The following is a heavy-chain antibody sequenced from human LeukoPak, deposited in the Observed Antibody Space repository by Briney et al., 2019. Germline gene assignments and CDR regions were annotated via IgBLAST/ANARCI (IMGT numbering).Heavy chain of an antibody. V-gene: IGHV3-7*03. J-gene: IGHJ3*02. CDR2: IKEDGSER. CDR1: AFIFSGHW. Sequence: GGSLRLSCEGSAFIFSGHWMNWVRQTPGKGLEWVASIKEDGSERQYVDSVKGRFSISRDNTKGSLFLQLNSLRAEDTAVYYCASPGGDGPGGAFDIWGQGTMVTVSS. CDR3: ASPGGDGPGGAFDI. D-gene: IGHD2-21*02.